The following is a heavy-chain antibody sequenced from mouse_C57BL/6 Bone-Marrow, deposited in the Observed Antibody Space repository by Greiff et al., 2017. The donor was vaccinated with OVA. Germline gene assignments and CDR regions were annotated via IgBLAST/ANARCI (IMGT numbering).Heavy chain of an antibody. CDR1: GYTFTSYW. J-gene: IGHJ4*01. CDR2: IDPSDSYT. CDR3: ARSEDGYLYYYAMDY. D-gene: IGHD2-3*01. Sequence: QVQLQQPGAELVKPGASVKLSCKASGYTFTSYWMQWVKQRPGQGLEWIGEIDPSDSYTNYNQKFKGKATLTVDTSSSTAYMQLSSLTSEDSAVYYCARSEDGYLYYYAMDYWGQGTSVTVSS. V-gene: IGHV1-50*01.